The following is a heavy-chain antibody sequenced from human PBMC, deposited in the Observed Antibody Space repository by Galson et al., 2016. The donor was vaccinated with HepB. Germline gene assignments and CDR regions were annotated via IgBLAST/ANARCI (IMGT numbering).Heavy chain of an antibody. V-gene: IGHV3-72*01. CDR1: GLTLSDYY. CDR2: TKNKANSYTT. Sequence: SLRLSCAASGLTLSDYYMDWVRQAPGKGLEWVGRTKNKANSYTTEYDASARGRFTILRDDSKNSLYLQMNSLKIEDTAGYYCAREKALMPIGGGYYYYGMDVWGQGTTVPVSS. J-gene: IGHJ6*02. D-gene: IGHD3-16*01. CDR3: AREKALMPIGGGYYYYGMDV.